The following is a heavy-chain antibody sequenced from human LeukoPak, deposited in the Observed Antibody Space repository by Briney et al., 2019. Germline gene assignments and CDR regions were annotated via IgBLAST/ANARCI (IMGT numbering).Heavy chain of an antibody. CDR3: ARANQFDY. CDR1: GFTLRSYS. Sequence: PGGSLSLSRAASGFTLRSYSMNWVRQAPGKGLEWVSYISGSSLTIYYADSVKGRFTISRDNAKNSLYLQMNSLRDEDTAVYHCARANQFDYWGQGTLVTVSS. J-gene: IGHJ4*02. V-gene: IGHV3-48*02. D-gene: IGHD2-8*01. CDR2: ISGSSLTI.